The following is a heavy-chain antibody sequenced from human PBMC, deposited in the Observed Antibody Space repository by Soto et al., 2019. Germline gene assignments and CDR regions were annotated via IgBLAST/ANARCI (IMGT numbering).Heavy chain of an antibody. Sequence: GGSMRLSCAASGFTFSSYGMHGVRQAPGKGLEWVAVISYDGSNKYYADSVKGRFTISRDNSKNTLYLQMNSLRAEDTAVYYCASLSIPSSQYYFDYWGEGTLVTGSS. CDR1: GFTFSSYG. D-gene: IGHD2-2*01. CDR2: ISYDGSNK. CDR3: ASLSIPSSQYYFDY. V-gene: IGHV3-30*03. J-gene: IGHJ4*02.